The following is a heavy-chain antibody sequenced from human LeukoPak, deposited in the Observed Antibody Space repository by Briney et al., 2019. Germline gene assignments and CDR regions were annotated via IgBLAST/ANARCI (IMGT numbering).Heavy chain of an antibody. CDR1: GDSVSSNSAA. J-gene: IGHJ4*02. D-gene: IGHD2-2*01. Sequence: QTLSLTCAISGDSVSSNSAAWNWIRQSPSRGLEWLGRTYYRSKWSNDYAISMKGRIAINPDTSKNQFSLQMNSVTPEDTAVYYCARDSSAMFDYWGQGTLVAVSS. CDR2: TYYRSKWSN. V-gene: IGHV6-1*01. CDR3: ARDSSAMFDY.